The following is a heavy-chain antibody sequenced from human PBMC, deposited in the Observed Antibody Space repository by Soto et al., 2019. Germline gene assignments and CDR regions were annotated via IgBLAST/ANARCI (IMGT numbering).Heavy chain of an antibody. Sequence: PSETLSLTCAVYGGSFSGYYWSWIRQPPGKGLEWIGEINHSGSTDYNPSLKSRVTISVDTSKNQFSLKLSSVTAADTAVYYCARAWRLVAARSLYYFDYWGQGTLVTVSS. J-gene: IGHJ4*02. CDR2: INHSGST. CDR3: ARAWRLVAARSLYYFDY. D-gene: IGHD6-6*01. CDR1: GGSFSGYY. V-gene: IGHV4-34*01.